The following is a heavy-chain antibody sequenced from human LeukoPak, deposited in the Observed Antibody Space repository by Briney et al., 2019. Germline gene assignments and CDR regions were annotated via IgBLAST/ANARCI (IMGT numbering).Heavy chain of an antibody. J-gene: IGHJ4*02. Sequence: PGGSLRLSCAASGFTFSRFWMSWVRQAPQKGLEWVATVNQDGSERYYVDSVKGRCTISRDNAKNSLYLQISNLRVEDTAVYYCASGSYRENFDYWGQGILVTVSS. CDR2: VNQDGSER. D-gene: IGHD3-16*02. CDR1: GFTFSRFW. CDR3: ASGSYRENFDY. V-gene: IGHV3-7*01.